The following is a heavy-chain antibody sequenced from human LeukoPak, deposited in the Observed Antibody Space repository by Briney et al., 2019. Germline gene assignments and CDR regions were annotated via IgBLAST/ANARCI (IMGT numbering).Heavy chain of an antibody. V-gene: IGHV4-34*01. D-gene: IGHD5-18*01. CDR2: ISQNGDS. CDR1: GGSLSFYY. CDR3: ARGPLGGYSYGMNDY. Sequence: SETLSLTCGVSGGSLSFYYWSWIRQSPGKGLEWIAEISQNGDSNYNMSLKSRVTISLDTSKNQFSLKLSSVTAADTAVYYCARGPLGGYSYGMNDYWGQGTLVTVSS. J-gene: IGHJ4*02.